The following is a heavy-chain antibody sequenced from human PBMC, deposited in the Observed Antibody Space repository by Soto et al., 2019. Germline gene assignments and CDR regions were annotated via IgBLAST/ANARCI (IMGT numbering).Heavy chain of an antibody. CDR3: TSIRRRSYYYYYGMDV. CDR1: GFTFSSYS. CDR2: ISSSSSYI. J-gene: IGHJ6*02. Sequence: GGSLRLSCAASGFTFSSYSMNWVRQAPGKGLEWVSSISSSSSYIYYADSVKGRFTISRDNSKNSLYLQMNSLRAEDASVYYCTSIRRRSYYYYYGMDVWGQGTTVTVSS. V-gene: IGHV3-21*01.